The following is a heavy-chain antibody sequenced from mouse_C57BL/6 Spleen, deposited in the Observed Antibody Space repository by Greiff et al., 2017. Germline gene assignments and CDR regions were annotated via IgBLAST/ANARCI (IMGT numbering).Heavy chain of an antibody. Sequence: QVQLKQSGAELARPGASVKMSCKASGYTFTSYTMHWVKQRPGQGLEWIGYINPSSGYTKYNQKFKDKATLTADKSSSTAYMQLSSLTSEDSAVYYCASYYDYPLDYWGQGTSVTVSS. CDR1: GYTFTSYT. J-gene: IGHJ4*01. D-gene: IGHD2-4*01. CDR2: INPSSGYT. CDR3: ASYYDYPLDY. V-gene: IGHV1-4*01.